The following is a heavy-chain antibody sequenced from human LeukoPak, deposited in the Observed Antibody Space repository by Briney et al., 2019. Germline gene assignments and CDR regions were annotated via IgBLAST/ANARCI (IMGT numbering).Heavy chain of an antibody. CDR1: GGSISNYF. Sequence: PSETLSLTCTISGGSISNYFWSWIRQPXXXXXEWIXYISYSGSTNNHNPSLKSRVTISVDTSKNQFSLKLSSVTAADTAVYYCARHTTSGWYQVVYWGQGTLVTVSS. CDR3: ARHTTSGWYQVVY. V-gene: IGHV4-59*01. CDR2: ISYSGST. J-gene: IGHJ4*02. D-gene: IGHD6-19*01.